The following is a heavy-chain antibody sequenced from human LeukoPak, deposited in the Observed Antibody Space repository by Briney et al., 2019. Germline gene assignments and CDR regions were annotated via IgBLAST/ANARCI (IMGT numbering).Heavy chain of an antibody. CDR3: ARGGIAVAGTAFDY. Sequence: PSETLSLTCTVSGGSISSYYWSWIRQPAGEGLEWIGRIYTSGSTNYNPSLKSRVTISVDTSKNQFSLKLSSVTAADTAVYYCARGGIAVAGTAFDYWGQGTLVTVSS. V-gene: IGHV4-4*07. J-gene: IGHJ4*02. CDR2: IYTSGST. D-gene: IGHD6-19*01. CDR1: GGSISSYY.